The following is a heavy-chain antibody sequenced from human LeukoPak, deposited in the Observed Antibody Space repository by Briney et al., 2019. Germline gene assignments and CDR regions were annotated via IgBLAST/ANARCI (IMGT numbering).Heavy chain of an antibody. Sequence: PGGSLRLSCAASGFTFSNYAMSWVRQAPGKGLEWVAVISYDGSNKYYADSVKGRFTISRDNSKNTLYLQMNSLRAEDTAVYYCAKVSDWFDPWGQGTLVTVSS. V-gene: IGHV3-30*18. CDR1: GFTFSNYA. CDR3: AKVSDWFDP. J-gene: IGHJ5*02. CDR2: ISYDGSNK. D-gene: IGHD3-10*01.